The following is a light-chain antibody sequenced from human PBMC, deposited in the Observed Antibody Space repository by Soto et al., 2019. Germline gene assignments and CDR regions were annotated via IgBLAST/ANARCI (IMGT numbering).Light chain of an antibody. CDR2: RSN. CDR3: AAWDGSLGVEVV. Sequence: QSVLNQPPSASGIPGQSVTISCSGSSSNIGSNYVYWYQQLPGPAPILLIYRSNQQPSGVPDRFSGSRSGTSASLAISGLRFEDEAEYYCAAWDGSLGVEVVFGGGTKLTVL. J-gene: IGLJ2*01. V-gene: IGLV1-47*01. CDR1: SSNIGSNY.